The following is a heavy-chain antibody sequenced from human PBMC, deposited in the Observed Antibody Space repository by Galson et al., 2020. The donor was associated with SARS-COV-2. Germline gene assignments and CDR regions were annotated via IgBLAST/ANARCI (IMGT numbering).Heavy chain of an antibody. CDR2: IKYDGSGA. CDR3: ARDPIDGSGHYDY. V-gene: IGHV3-74*01. J-gene: IGHJ4*02. Sequence: GGSLRLSCRGAGFTFSSYWMHWVRRAPGQGLVWVSHIKYDGSGATYADSVKGRFTISRDNAENTLYLQMNSLRVEDTAVYYCARDPIDGSGHYDYWGQGLLVTVSS. CDR1: GFTFSSYW. D-gene: IGHD3-22*01.